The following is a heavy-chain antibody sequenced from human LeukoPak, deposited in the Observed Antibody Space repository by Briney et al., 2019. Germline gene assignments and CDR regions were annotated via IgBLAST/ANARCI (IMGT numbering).Heavy chain of an antibody. J-gene: IGHJ5*02. Sequence: SETLSLTCAVSGYSISSDCYWGWIRRPPGKGLEWIGSIYHSGSTSYNPSLKSRVTISVDTSKNQFSLKLTSVTAADSAVYYCARNATYPFDPWGQGTLVTVFS. CDR2: IYHSGST. CDR1: GYSISSDCY. CDR3: ARNATYPFDP. V-gene: IGHV4-38-2*01.